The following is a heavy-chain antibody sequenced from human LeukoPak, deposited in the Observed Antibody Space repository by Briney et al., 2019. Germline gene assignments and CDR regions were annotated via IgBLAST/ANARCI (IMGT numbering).Heavy chain of an antibody. CDR3: AKFPPDYYDSSGYHLTGY. Sequence: KPSETLSLTCTVSGGSISSYYWSWIRQPPGKGLEWIGYIYYSVSTNYNPSLKSRVTISVDTSKNQFSLKLSSVTAADTAVYYCAKFPPDYYDSSGYHLTGYWGQGTLVTVSS. J-gene: IGHJ4*02. CDR1: GGSISSYY. CDR2: IYYSVST. D-gene: IGHD3-22*01. V-gene: IGHV4-59*01.